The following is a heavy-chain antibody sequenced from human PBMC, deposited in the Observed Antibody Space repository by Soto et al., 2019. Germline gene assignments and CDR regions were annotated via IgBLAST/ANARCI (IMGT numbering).Heavy chain of an antibody. D-gene: IGHD3-3*02. CDR1: GASMTTGGFS. J-gene: IGHJ4*02. CDR3: TRGSAAPFSLLSFHT. V-gene: IGHV4-30-2*01. CDR2: VHHRAST. Sequence: SETLSLTCAVSGASMTTGGFSWTWVRQPPGGGLEWIGHVHHRASTQYNPSLKGRVSISVDTSRSLFSLRLTSLTAADTAVYFCTRGSAAPFSLLSFHTWGQEPPFPVPS.